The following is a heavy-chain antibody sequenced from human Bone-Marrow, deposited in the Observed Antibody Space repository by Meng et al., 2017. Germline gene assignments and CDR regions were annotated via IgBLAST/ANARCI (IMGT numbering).Heavy chain of an antibody. CDR1: GGSISSGSYY. D-gene: IGHD2-2*02. CDR3: ARGYCSTTSCYNRYFDY. Sequence: QLQLQESGPGLVKPSETLSLTCTVSGGSISSGSYYWGWIRQPPGKGLEWIGSIYYTGSTYYNPALKSRVTISLDTSKNQFSLNLSSVTAADTAVYYCARGYCSTTSCYNRYFDYWGLGTLVTVSS. J-gene: IGHJ4*02. V-gene: IGHV4-39*01. CDR2: IYYTGST.